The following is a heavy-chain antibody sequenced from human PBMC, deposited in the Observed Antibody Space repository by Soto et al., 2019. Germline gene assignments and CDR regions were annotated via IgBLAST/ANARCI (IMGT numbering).Heavy chain of an antibody. CDR3: ARAVAVAADFDY. Sequence: QVQLVQSGAEEKKPGASVKVSCKASGYTFTGYAMHWVHQAPGQRLEWMGWINAGNGNTKYSQKFQGRVTITRDTSASTAYMELSSLRSEDTAVYYCARAVAVAADFDYWGQGTLVTVSS. D-gene: IGHD6-19*01. CDR2: INAGNGNT. J-gene: IGHJ4*02. V-gene: IGHV1-3*05. CDR1: GYTFTGYA.